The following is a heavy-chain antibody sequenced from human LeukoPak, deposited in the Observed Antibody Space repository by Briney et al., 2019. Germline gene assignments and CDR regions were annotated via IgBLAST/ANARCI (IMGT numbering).Heavy chain of an antibody. CDR2: INPSGGST. Sequence: ASVKVSCKASGYTFTSYYMHWVRQAPGQGLEWMGIINPSGGSTRYAQKFQGRVTMTRDESTSTVYMELSSLRSEDTAVYYCARDVIVVVPAAPLGYYYYYMDVWGKGTTVTVSS. V-gene: IGHV1-46*03. CDR3: ARDVIVVVPAAPLGYYYYYMDV. D-gene: IGHD2-2*01. CDR1: GYTFTSYY. J-gene: IGHJ6*03.